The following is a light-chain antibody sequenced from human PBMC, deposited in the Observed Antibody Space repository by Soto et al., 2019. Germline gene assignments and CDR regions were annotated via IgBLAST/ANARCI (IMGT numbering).Light chain of an antibody. Sequence: EIVLTQSPATLSLSPGERATLSCRASQSVRSYLAWYQQKPGQAPRLLIYDASNRATGIPARFSGSGSGTDFTLTITNLEPEDFAVYYCQHRSNGGDTFGGGTKVEIK. J-gene: IGKJ4*01. CDR2: DAS. V-gene: IGKV3-11*01. CDR1: QSVRSY. CDR3: QHRSNGGDT.